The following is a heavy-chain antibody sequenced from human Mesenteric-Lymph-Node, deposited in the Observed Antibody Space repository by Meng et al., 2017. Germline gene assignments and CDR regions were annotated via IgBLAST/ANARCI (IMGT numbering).Heavy chain of an antibody. CDR3: ATTGGGFDY. Sequence: VESGCRFDKPGASVKLSWMASASTFSNYAINWVRQAPGQGLEGMGWINAKTGNPTYAQGFTGRFVFSLDTSVSTAHLHISTLAPEDTAVYYCATTGGGFDYWGQGTLVTVSS. V-gene: IGHV7-4-1*02. J-gene: IGHJ4*02. CDR1: ASTFSNYA. D-gene: IGHD2-8*02. CDR2: INAKTGNP.